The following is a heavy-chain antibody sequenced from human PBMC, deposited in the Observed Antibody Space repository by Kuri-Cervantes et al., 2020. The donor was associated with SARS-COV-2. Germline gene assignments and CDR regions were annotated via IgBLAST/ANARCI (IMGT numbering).Heavy chain of an antibody. V-gene: IGHV3-33*01. Sequence: GESLKISCAASGFTYNNYGMHWVRQAPGKGLEWVAVIWYDGRNKYYADSVKGRFTISRDNSKNTLYLQMNSLRAEDTAVYYCARAGNVLMVYAIAYYMDVWGKGTTITVSS. J-gene: IGHJ6*03. CDR2: IWYDGRNK. D-gene: IGHD2-8*01. CDR1: GFTYNNYG. CDR3: ARAGNVLMVYAIAYYMDV.